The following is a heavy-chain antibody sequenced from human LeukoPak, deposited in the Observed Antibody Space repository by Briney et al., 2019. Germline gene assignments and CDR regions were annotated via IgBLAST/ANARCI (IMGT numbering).Heavy chain of an antibody. Sequence: KSSETLSLTCTVSGDSISGYFWSWIRRPAGKGLEWIGRIYYSGSTNYNPSLKNRVTMSVDTSKNQFSLKLSSVTAADTAVYYCAREGGGERPLDYWSQGTLVTVSS. J-gene: IGHJ4*02. CDR3: AREGGGERPLDY. CDR1: GDSISGYF. D-gene: IGHD3-10*01. CDR2: IYYSGST. V-gene: IGHV4-4*07.